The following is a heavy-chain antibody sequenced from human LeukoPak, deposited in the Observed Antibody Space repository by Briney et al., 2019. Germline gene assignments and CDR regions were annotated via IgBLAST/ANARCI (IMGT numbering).Heavy chain of an antibody. J-gene: IGHJ4*02. CDR1: GFTFSSYA. CDR3: AREEGGYSGYDSVDY. Sequence: GRSLRLSCAASGFTFSSYAMHWVRQAPGKGLEWGAVISYDGSNKYYADSVKGRFTISRDNSKNTLYLQMNSLRAEDTAVYYCAREEGGYSGYDSVDYWGQGTLVTVSS. CDR2: ISYDGSNK. V-gene: IGHV3-30*04. D-gene: IGHD5-12*01.